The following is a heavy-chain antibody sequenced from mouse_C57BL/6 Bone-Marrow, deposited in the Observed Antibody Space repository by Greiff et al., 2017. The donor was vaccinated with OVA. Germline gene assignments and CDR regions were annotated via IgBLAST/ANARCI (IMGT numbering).Heavy chain of an antibody. Sequence: VKLQQPGAELVKPGASVKMSCKASGYTFTSYWITWVKQRPGQGLEWIGDIYPGSGSTNYNEKFKSKATLTVDTSSSTAYMQLSSLTSEDSAVYYCAREGIYYEIFDYWGQGTTLTVSS. D-gene: IGHD2-4*01. CDR3: AREGIYYEIFDY. V-gene: IGHV1-55*01. CDR1: GYTFTSYW. CDR2: IYPGSGST. J-gene: IGHJ2*01.